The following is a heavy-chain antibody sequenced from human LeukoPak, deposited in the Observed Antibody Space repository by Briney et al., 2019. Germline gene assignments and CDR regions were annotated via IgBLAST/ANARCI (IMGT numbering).Heavy chain of an antibody. J-gene: IGHJ4*02. CDR3: ARGPSGYDPSYYFDY. CDR2: ISYDGSNK. V-gene: IGHV3-30-3*01. CDR1: GFTFSSYA. D-gene: IGHD5-12*01. Sequence: GGSLRLSCAASGFTFSSYAMHWVRQAPAKGLGGGAVISYDGSNKYYADSVKGRFTISRDNSKNTLYLQMNSLRAEDTAVYYCARGPSGYDPSYYFDYWGQGTLVTVSS.